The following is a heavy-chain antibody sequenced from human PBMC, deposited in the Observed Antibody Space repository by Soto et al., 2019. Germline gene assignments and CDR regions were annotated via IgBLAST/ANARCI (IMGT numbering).Heavy chain of an antibody. J-gene: IGHJ6*02. D-gene: IGHD4-4*01. CDR3: ARSRDGYSFYFYYGMDV. V-gene: IGHV3-30*03. CDR2: ILHDGSAE. CDR1: GFTFTSYD. Sequence: GGSLRLSCAASGFTFTSYDMHWVRQAPGKGLEWMALILHDGSAEYYADSVKGRFTISRDNSKSTLYLQMNSLRAEDTAVYYCARSRDGYSFYFYYGMDVWGQGTTVTVSS.